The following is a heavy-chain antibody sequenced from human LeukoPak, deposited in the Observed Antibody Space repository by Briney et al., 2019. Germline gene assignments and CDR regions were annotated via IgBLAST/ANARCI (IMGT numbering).Heavy chain of an antibody. J-gene: IGHJ3*02. CDR1: GGSISSGGYY. D-gene: IGHD3-10*01. V-gene: IGHV4-31*03. CDR3: ASYPMVRGVIMSTTDAFDI. Sequence: PSQTLSLTCTVSGGSISSGGYYWSWIRQHPGKGLEWIGYTYYSGSTYYNPSLKSRVTISVDTSKNQFSLKLSSVTPADTAVYYCASYPMVRGVIMSTTDAFDIWGQGTMVTVSS. CDR2: TYYSGST.